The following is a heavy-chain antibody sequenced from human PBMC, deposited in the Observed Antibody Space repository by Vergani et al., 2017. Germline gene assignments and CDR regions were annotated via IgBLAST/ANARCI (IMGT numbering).Heavy chain of an antibody. D-gene: IGHD3-10*01. V-gene: IGHV3-30-3*01. CDR2: ISYDGSNK. J-gene: IGHJ4*02. Sequence: VQLVESGGGVVQPGRSLRLSCAASGFTFSSYAMHWVRQAPGKGLEWVAVISYDGSNKYYADSVKGRFTISRDNSKNTLYLQMNSLRAEDTAVYYCAKVQGITMVRGVSDNFDYWGQGTLVTVSS. CDR1: GFTFSSYA. CDR3: AKVQGITMVRGVSDNFDY.